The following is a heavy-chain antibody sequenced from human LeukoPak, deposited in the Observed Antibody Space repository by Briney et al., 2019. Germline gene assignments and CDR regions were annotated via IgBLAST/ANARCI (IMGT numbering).Heavy chain of an antibody. D-gene: IGHD3-10*01. V-gene: IGHV1-2*02. J-gene: IGHJ5*02. CDR1: GYSFTGYY. CDR2: INPNNGDT. CDR3: ARDLGEASGWFGGNP. Sequence: ASVNVSFKSSGYSFTGYYMHWVRQAPGQGREWGVCINPNNGDTKYAQSFQGRVTMTRDTSIGTAYMEMNRLRADDTAVYYWARDLGEASGWFGGNPWGQGTLVTVSS.